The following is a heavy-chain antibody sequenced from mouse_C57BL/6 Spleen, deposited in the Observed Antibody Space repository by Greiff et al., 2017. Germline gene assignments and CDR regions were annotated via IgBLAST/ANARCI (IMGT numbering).Heavy chain of an antibody. CDR1: GYTFTDYY. J-gene: IGHJ1*03. V-gene: IGHV1-76*01. D-gene: IGHD1-1*01. Sequence: VQLQQSGAELVRPGASVKLSCKASGYTFTDYYINWVKQRPGQGLEWIARIYPGSGYTYYNETFKGKATVTVDKSSSTAYMQLSSLTSEDSAVYFCARHYGSRYWYFDVWGTGTTVTVSS. CDR2: IYPGSGYT. CDR3: ARHYGSRYWYFDV.